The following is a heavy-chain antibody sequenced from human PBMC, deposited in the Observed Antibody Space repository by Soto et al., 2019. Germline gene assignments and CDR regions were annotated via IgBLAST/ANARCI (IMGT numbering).Heavy chain of an antibody. CDR3: ARDAN. Sequence: EVQLVESGGGLVQPGGSLRLSCATSGFTFSSYRMTWVRQAPGKGLEWVANINQDGSEKNYVDSVKGRFTISRDNAKNSLYLQMNSLRAEDTAIYYCARDANWGQGTLVTVSS. CDR1: GFTFSSYR. J-gene: IGHJ4*02. CDR2: INQDGSEK. V-gene: IGHV3-7*01.